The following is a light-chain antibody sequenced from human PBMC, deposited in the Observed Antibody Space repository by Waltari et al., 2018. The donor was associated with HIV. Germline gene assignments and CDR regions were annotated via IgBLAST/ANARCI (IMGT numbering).Light chain of an antibody. V-gene: IGKV1-8*01. CDR3: QQYYSYPWT. CDR2: GAS. Sequence: AIRMTQSPSSFSASTGDRVSITCRASPGVSSYLAWYQQKPGKAPKLLIYGASTLQSAVPSRFSGSGSGTNFTLTISCLQSEDFATYFCQQYYSYPWTFGQGTKVEI. CDR1: PGVSSY. J-gene: IGKJ1*01.